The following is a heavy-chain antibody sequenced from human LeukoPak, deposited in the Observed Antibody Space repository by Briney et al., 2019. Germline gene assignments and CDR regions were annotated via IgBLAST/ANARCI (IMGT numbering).Heavy chain of an antibody. CDR2: IHYSGDT. Sequence: SETLSLTCTVSGGSFSSTSYYWNWIRQPPGKGLECIGSIHYSGDTSYNPSLNRRITISVDTSKNQFSLKLSSVTATDTAVYYCARQTCSGGSCFLFYSGMDVWGQETTVTVSS. CDR3: ARQTCSGGSCFLFYSGMDV. J-gene: IGHJ6*02. V-gene: IGHV4-39*01. D-gene: IGHD2-15*01. CDR1: GGSFSSTSYY.